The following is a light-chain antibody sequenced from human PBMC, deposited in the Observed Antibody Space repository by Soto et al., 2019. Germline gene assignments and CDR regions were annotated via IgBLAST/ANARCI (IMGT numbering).Light chain of an antibody. CDR1: QSVTSSY. CDR3: QQYDDLPLT. CDR2: GAS. Sequence: EIVLTQSPGTLSLSPGERGTLSCRASQSVTSSYLAWYQQKPGQAPRLLIYGASSRATGVPDRFSGSGSGTDFTLTISRLEPEDFATYYCQQYDDLPLTFGGGTKVEIK. J-gene: IGKJ4*01. V-gene: IGKV3-20*01.